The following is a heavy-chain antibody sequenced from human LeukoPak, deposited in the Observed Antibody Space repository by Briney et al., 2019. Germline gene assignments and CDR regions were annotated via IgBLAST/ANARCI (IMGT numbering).Heavy chain of an antibody. CDR1: GFSLTTSKMC. CDR2: IDWDEDK. D-gene: IGHD6-19*01. CDR3: ARIPRAAVVGTYWYFDL. V-gene: IGHV2-70*01. Sequence: SGPTLVNPTQTLTLTCTFSGFSLTTSKMCVGWIRQPPGKALEWLALIDWDEDKYYSTSLKTRLTISKDTSKNQVVLTMTNMDPADTATYYCARIPRAAVVGTYWYFDLWGRGTLVTVSS. J-gene: IGHJ2*01.